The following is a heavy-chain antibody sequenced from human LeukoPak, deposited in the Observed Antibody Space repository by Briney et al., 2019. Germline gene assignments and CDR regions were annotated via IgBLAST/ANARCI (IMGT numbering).Heavy chain of an antibody. CDR3: ARDKAVIGARGAFDM. CDR2: TYYRSKWYY. J-gene: IGHJ3*02. Sequence: SQTLSLTCAISGDSVSSNTATWNWIRQSPSRGLEWLGRTYYRSKWYYDYAVSVRSRITINPDTPQNKFSLQLNSVTPEDTAVYYCARDKAVIGARGAFDMWGQGTTVTVSS. V-gene: IGHV6-1*01. CDR1: GDSVSSNTAT. D-gene: IGHD4-11*01.